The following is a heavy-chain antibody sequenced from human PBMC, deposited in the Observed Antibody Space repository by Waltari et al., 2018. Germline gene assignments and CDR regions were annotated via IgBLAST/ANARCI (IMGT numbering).Heavy chain of an antibody. D-gene: IGHD4-17*01. CDR1: GGSFSGYY. V-gene: IGHV4-34*01. Sequence: QVQLQQWGAGLLKPSETLSLTCAVYGGSFSGYYWSWIRQPPEKGLEWIGEINHSGSTNHNPSLKSRVTISVDTSKNQFSLKLSAVTAADTAVYYCASKTTVTTYGRYYYYYYGMDVWGQGTTVTVSS. J-gene: IGHJ6*02. CDR2: INHSGST. CDR3: ASKTTVTTYGRYYYYYYGMDV.